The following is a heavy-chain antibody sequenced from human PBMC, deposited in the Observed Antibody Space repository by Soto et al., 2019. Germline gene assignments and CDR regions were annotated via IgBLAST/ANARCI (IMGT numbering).Heavy chain of an antibody. J-gene: IGHJ4*02. Sequence: QVQLVQSGAEVKKPGSSVKVSCKASGVNVSSYAISWVRQPPGQGGEWMGGIIPIFGTANYAQKLQGTVTITADESTSTAYMELSSLRSEDTAVYYCARTPTVTTYDFDYWGQGTLVTVSS. CDR3: ARTPTVTTYDFDY. D-gene: IGHD4-17*01. V-gene: IGHV1-69*01. CDR1: GVNVSSYA. CDR2: IIPIFGTA.